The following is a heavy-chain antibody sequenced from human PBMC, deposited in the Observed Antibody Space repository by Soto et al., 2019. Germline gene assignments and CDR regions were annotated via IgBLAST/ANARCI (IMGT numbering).Heavy chain of an antibody. CDR3: ARDPLWGTAMVLWYFDL. V-gene: IGHV3-30*03. J-gene: IGHJ2*01. D-gene: IGHD5-18*01. Sequence: SLRLSCAASGFTFSSYGMHWVRQAPGKGLEWVAVISYDGSNKYYADSVKGRFTISRDNSKNTLYLQMNSLRAEDTAVYYCARDPLWGTAMVLWYFDLWGRGTLVTVSS. CDR2: ISYDGSNK. CDR1: GFTFSSYG.